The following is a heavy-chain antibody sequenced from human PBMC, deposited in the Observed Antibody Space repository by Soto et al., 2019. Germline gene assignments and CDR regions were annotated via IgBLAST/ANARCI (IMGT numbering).Heavy chain of an antibody. J-gene: IGHJ5*02. D-gene: IGHD2-2*01. CDR3: ARDQVPAALLGWLDP. CDR1: GGSISSYY. CDR2: IYYSGST. Sequence: SETLSLTCTVSGGSISSYYWSWIRQPPGKGLEWIGYIYYSGSTNYNPSLKSRVTISVDTSKNQFSLKLSSVTAADTAVYYCARDQVPAALLGWLDPSGQGSLVTVSS. V-gene: IGHV4-59*01.